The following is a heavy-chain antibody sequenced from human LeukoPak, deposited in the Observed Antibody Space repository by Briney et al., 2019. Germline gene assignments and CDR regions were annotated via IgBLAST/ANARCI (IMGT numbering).Heavy chain of an antibody. CDR1: GDSVSSNSAG. CDR2: TYYRSKWYS. D-gene: IGHD1-26*01. CDR3: ARSHSYSFDY. J-gene: IGHJ4*02. V-gene: IGHV6-1*01. Sequence: SQTLSLTCGISGDSVSSNSAGWHWIRQSPSRGLEWLGKTYYRSKWYSDYAVSVKTRISINPDTSKSQFSLQLNSVTPEGTAVYYCARSHSYSFDYWGQGTLVTVSS.